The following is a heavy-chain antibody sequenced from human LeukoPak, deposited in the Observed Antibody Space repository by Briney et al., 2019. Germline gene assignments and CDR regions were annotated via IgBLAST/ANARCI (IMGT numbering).Heavy chain of an antibody. V-gene: IGHV3-21*01. J-gene: IGHJ4*02. D-gene: IGHD3-10*01. CDR2: ISSSSSYI. Sequence: GGSLRLSCAASGFTFSSYSMNWVRQAPGKGLEWVSSISSSSSYIYYADSVKGRFTISRDNAKNSLYLQMNSLRAEATAVYYCARYYYGSGSYFGYWGQGTLVTVSS. CDR3: ARYYYGSGSYFGY. CDR1: GFTFSSYS.